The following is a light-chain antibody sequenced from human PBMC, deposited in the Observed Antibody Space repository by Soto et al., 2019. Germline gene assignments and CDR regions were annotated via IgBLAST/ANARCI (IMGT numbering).Light chain of an antibody. CDR2: KAS. J-gene: IGKJ1*01. Sequence: DIQMTQSPSTLSASVGDRVTITCRASQSISSWLAWYQQKPGKAPKLLIYKASNLESGVPSRFSGSGSGTEFTLTISSLQPDDFATYHCQQYNSYSWTFDQGTKVEIK. CDR1: QSISSW. V-gene: IGKV1-5*03. CDR3: QQYNSYSWT.